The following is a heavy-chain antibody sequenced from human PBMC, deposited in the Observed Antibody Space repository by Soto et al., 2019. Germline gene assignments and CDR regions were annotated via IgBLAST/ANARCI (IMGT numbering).Heavy chain of an antibody. Sequence: SETLSLTCTVSGGSISSYYWSWIRQPPGKGLEWIGYIYYSGSTNYNPSLKSRVTISVDTSKNQFSLKLSSVTAADTAVYYCARTHCTNGVCSDFDYWGQGTLVTVSS. D-gene: IGHD2-8*01. CDR1: GGSISSYY. J-gene: IGHJ4*02. CDR3: ARTHCTNGVCSDFDY. V-gene: IGHV4-59*01. CDR2: IYYSGST.